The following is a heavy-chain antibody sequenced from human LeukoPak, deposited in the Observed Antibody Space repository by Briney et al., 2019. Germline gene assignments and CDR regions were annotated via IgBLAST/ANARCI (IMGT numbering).Heavy chain of an antibody. D-gene: IGHD3-10*01. J-gene: IGHJ5*02. CDR1: GGSFSGYY. CDR2: INHSGST. V-gene: IGHV4-34*01. CDR3: ARHYYGPGSYYNAQNWFDP. Sequence: PSETLSLTCAVYGGSFSGYYWSWIRQPPGKGLEWIGEINHSGSTNYNPSLKSRVTISVDTSKNQFSLKLSSVTAADTAVYYCARHYYGPGSYYNAQNWFDPWGQGTLVTVSS.